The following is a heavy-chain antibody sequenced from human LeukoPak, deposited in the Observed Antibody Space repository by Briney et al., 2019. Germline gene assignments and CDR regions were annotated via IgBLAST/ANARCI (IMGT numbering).Heavy chain of an antibody. CDR1: GFTFSRYD. CDR3: AKSYYYGSGDYSLTAFDI. CDR2: ISDSAGTT. J-gene: IGHJ3*02. Sequence: GGSLKLSCTASGFTFSRYDMSWVRQAPGKGLEWVSGISDSAGTTYYADSVKGRFSISRDSSKNTLNLQMNSLRAEDTAVYYCAKSYYYGSGDYSLTAFDIWGQGTMVTVSS. D-gene: IGHD3-10*01. V-gene: IGHV3-23*01.